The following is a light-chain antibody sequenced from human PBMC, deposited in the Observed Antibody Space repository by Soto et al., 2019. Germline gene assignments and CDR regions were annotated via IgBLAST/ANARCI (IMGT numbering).Light chain of an antibody. V-gene: IGKV3-11*01. Sequence: EIVLTQSPATLSLSPGERATLSCRASQSDTKYLAWYQQKPGQAPRLLIYDASNRATGVPARFSGSGSGTDFTLTISSLQPEDFAVYYCQQRSSWYSFGQGTKLEIK. CDR1: QSDTKY. CDR2: DAS. CDR3: QQRSSWYS. J-gene: IGKJ2*03.